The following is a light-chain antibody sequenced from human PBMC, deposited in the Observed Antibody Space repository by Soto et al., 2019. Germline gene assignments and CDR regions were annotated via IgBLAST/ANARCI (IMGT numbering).Light chain of an antibody. V-gene: IGLV2-14*01. CDR1: SSDVGGYNY. J-gene: IGLJ1*01. CDR2: DVI. CDR3: SSYTSSSTLYV. Sequence: QSALTQPASVSGSPGQSITISCTGTSSDVGGYNYVSWYQQHPGKAPKLMIYDVINLPSGVSNRFSGSKSGNTASLTISGLQAEDEADYYCSSYTSSSTLYVFGTGTKLTVL.